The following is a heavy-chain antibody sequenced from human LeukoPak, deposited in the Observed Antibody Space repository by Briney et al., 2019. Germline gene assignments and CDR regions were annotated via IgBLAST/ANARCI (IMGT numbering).Heavy chain of an antibody. CDR2: INHSGSI. D-gene: IGHD4-17*01. V-gene: IGHV4-34*01. Sequence: SETLSLTCAVYGGSFSGYYWSWIRQPPGKGLEWIGEINHSGSINYNPSLRSRVTISVDTSKNQFSLKLSSVTAADTAVYYCARHPGGYGDYGMDVWGKGTTVTVPS. CDR1: GGSFSGYY. CDR3: ARHPGGYGDYGMDV. J-gene: IGHJ6*04.